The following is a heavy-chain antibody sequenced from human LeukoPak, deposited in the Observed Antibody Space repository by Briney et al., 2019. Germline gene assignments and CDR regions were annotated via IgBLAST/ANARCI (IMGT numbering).Heavy chain of an antibody. CDR1: RDTLTRSY. D-gene: IGHD1-26*01. CDR2: IKTSVGST. V-gene: IGHV1-46*01. CDR3: ARDSSGSAYYFFYYMDV. Sequence: ASLKVSCKPSRDTLTRSYIHWVRQTPEQGRGRRGVIKTSVGSTTYAQQLQGRVTMARDTSTTTVYMELSSLRSQDTAVYFCARDSSGSAYYFFYYMDVWGKGTTVTVSS. J-gene: IGHJ6*03.